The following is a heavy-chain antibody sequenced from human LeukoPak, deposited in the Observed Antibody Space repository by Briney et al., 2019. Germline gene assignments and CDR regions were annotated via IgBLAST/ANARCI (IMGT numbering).Heavy chain of an antibody. CDR2: INVDGTAE. V-gene: IGHV3-7*03. CDR3: ARDPYRFAFDI. Sequence: GGSLRLSCAASGFSFSTIYMSWVRQTPGQGLEWVANINVDGTAEYYVDSVKGRFTISRDNAKNSLYLQMNSLRAEDKAVYYRARDPYRFAFDIWGQGTVVLVSS. J-gene: IGHJ3*02. CDR1: GFSFSTIY. D-gene: IGHD1-26*01.